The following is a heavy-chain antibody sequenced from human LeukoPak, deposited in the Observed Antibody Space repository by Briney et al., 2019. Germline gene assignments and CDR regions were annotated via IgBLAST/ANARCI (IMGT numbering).Heavy chain of an antibody. V-gene: IGHV1-2*02. CDR2: IHTRRGDT. CDR1: GYSFTAFY. J-gene: IGHJ4*02. Sequence: AAVKVSCKTSGYSFTAFYIRWGRHAPGQGLEWMGWIHTRRGDTNYAQKFQGRVTMTRDTSISTDYLDLSSLRSDDTAVYYCARDGDYGTGSYYRGCIDSWGQGTAVTVS. CDR3: ARDGDYGTGSYYRGCIDS. D-gene: IGHD3-10*01.